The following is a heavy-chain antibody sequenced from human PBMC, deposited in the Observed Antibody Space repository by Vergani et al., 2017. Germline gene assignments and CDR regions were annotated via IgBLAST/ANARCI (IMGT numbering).Heavy chain of an antibody. CDR3: ARDGRNYGIDY. CDR2: LYHSGST. J-gene: IGHJ4*02. CDR1: GGSISSGGYS. V-gene: IGHV4-30-2*01. Sequence: QLQLQESGSGLVKPSQTLSLTCAVSGGSISSGGYSWSWIRQPPGKGLEWIGLLYHSGSTYYNPSLKSRVTISVDKSKNQISLKLNSVTAADTAVYYCARDGRNYGIDYWGQGTLVTVSS. D-gene: IGHD1-7*01.